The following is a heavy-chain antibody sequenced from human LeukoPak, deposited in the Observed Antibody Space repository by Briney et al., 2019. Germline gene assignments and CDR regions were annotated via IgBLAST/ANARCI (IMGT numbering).Heavy chain of an antibody. V-gene: IGHV4-4*02. CDR2: IYYHENT. D-gene: IGHD1-26*01. CDR1: GFTFSSYGM. Sequence: PGGSLRLSCAASGFTFSSYGMSWVRQAPGKGLEWIRSIYYHENTYYNSSLKSRVTISVDKSKNQFSLKLSSVTAADTAVYYCARDREEGGYFDYWGQGTLVTVSS. J-gene: IGHJ4*02. CDR3: ARDREEGGYFDY.